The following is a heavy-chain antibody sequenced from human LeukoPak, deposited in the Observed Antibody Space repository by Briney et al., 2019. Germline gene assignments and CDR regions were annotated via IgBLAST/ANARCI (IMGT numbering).Heavy chain of an antibody. CDR1: GGTLSSYT. Sequence: SVKVSCKASGGTLSSYTISWVRQAPGQGLEWMGRIIPILGIANYAQKFQGRVTITADKSTSTAYMELSSLRSEDTAVYYCARERIAAASVFDYWGQGTLVTVSS. D-gene: IGHD6-13*01. CDR2: IIPILGIA. V-gene: IGHV1-69*04. CDR3: ARERIAAASVFDY. J-gene: IGHJ4*02.